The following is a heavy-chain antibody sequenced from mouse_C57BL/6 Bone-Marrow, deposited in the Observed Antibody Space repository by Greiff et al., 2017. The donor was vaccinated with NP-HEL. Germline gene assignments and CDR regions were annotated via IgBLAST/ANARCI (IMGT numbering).Heavy chain of an antibody. Sequence: VPVVESGGGLVQPGGSLNLFCAAFGFHLTDYYISRGRPPSGKGPEWVGFIRNKAYGYTTEYSASVKGRFTISRDNSQSILYLQMNALRAEDSATYYCARSVFYAMDYWGQGTSVTVSS. CDR1: GFHLTDYY. J-gene: IGHJ4*01. V-gene: IGHV7-3*01. CDR3: ARSVFYAMDY. CDR2: IRNKAYGYTT.